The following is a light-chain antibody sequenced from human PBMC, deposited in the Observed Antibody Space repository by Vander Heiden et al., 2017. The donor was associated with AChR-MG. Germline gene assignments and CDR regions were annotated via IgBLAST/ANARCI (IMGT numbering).Light chain of an antibody. CDR3: QQRRSWPFS. CDR2: DTS. J-gene: IGKJ4*01. Sequence: IVLTPYPATLSSSPGERPTLSCRGSHSICYFLAWYQQKPGQAPRLLIYDTSNRASGIPVRFSGSGSGSDFTLTISSLEPEDFAVYYCQQRRSWPFSFGGGTKVEI. V-gene: IGKV3-11*01. CDR1: HSICYF.